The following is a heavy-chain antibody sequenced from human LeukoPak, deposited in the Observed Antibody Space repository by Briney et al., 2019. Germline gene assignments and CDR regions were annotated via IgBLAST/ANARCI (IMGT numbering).Heavy chain of an antibody. D-gene: IGHD3-22*01. CDR2: INHSGST. Sequence: SETLSLTCAVYGGSFSGYYWSWIRQPPGKGLEWIGEINHSGSTNYNPSLKSRVTISVDTSKNQFSLKLRSVTAAGTAVYYCARDNYYYDSSGSQRFDYWGEGTLVTVSS. J-gene: IGHJ4*02. CDR3: ARDNYYYDSSGSQRFDY. CDR1: GGSFSGYY. V-gene: IGHV4-34*01.